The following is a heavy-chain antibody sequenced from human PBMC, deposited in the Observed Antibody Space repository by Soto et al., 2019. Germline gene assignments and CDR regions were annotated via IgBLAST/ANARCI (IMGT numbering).Heavy chain of an antibody. CDR2: ISGSGGST. J-gene: IGHJ3*02. CDR3: AKVSDCSSTSCYNTNGAFDI. D-gene: IGHD2-2*02. Sequence: GGSLRLSCAASGFTFSSYAMSWVRQAPGKGLEWVSAISGSGGSTYYADSVKGRFTISRDNSKNTLYLQMNSLRAEDTAVYYCAKVSDCSSTSCYNTNGAFDIWGQGTMVTVSS. CDR1: GFTFSSYA. V-gene: IGHV3-23*01.